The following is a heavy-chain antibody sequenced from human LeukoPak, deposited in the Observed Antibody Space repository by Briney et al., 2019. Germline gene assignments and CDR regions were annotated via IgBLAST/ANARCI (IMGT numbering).Heavy chain of an antibody. D-gene: IGHD3-3*01. V-gene: IGHV3-30*18. J-gene: IGHJ4*02. Sequence: GGSLRLSCAASGFTFSSYGMHWVRQAPGKGLEWVAVISYDGSNKYYADSVKGRFTISRDNSRNTLYLQMNSLRAEDTAVYYCAKERYDFWSGPIPTPFDYWGQGTLVTVSS. CDR2: ISYDGSNK. CDR3: AKERYDFWSGPIPTPFDY. CDR1: GFTFSSYG.